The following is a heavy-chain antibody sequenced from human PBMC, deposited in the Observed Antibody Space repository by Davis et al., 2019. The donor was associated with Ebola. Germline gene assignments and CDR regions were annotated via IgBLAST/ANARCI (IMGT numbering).Heavy chain of an antibody. CDR1: GLTVSSNH. V-gene: IGHV3-53*05. CDR3: ATTQWLREFEN. CDR2: IYDHST. Sequence: GESLKISCAASGLTVSSNHMSWVRQAPGKGLEWVSVIYDHSTAYADSVRGRFIISRDKSNNTLYLEMNSLRVDDTAVYYCATTQWLREFENWGQGTLVTVSS. D-gene: IGHD6-19*01. J-gene: IGHJ4*02.